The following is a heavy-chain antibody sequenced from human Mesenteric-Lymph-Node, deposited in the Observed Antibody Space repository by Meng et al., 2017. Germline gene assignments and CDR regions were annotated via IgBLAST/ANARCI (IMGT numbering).Heavy chain of an antibody. J-gene: IGHJ5*02. V-gene: IGHV1-3*01. CDR1: GYTFTSYA. CDR2: INAGNGNT. Sequence: ASVKVSCKASGYTFTSYAMHWVRQAPGQRLEWMGWINAGNGNTKYSQKFQGRVTITRDTSASTAYMELSSLRSEDTAVYYCARSDYGDYGSGLRYDWFDPWGQGTLVTVSS. CDR3: ARSDYGDYGSGLRYDWFDP. D-gene: IGHD4-17*01.